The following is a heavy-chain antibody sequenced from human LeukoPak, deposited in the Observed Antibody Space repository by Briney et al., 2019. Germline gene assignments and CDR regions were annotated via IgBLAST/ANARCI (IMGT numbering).Heavy chain of an antibody. J-gene: IGHJ4*02. CDR1: GFTFSSYW. CDR2: IKQDGSEK. D-gene: IGHD4-23*01. CDR3: AREGAATVVRFRYFDY. Sequence: GGSLRLSCAASGFTFSSYWMSWVRQAPGKGLEWVANIKQDGSEKYYVDSVKGRFTISRDNAKNSLYLQLNSLRAEDTAVYYCAREGAATVVRFRYFDYWGQGTLVTVSS. V-gene: IGHV3-7*01.